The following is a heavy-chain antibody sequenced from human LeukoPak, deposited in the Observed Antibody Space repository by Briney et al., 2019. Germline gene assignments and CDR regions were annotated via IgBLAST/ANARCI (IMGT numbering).Heavy chain of an antibody. CDR2: INPNSGGT. Sequence: GASVKVSCKASGYTFTGYYMHWVRQAPGQGLEWMGWINPNSGGTNYAQKFQGRVTMTRDTSISTAYMELSRLRSDDTAVYYCARDSDDFWSGYWGPDPAGIDYWGQGTLVTVSS. CDR1: GYTFTGYY. V-gene: IGHV1-2*02. J-gene: IGHJ4*02. CDR3: ARDSDDFWSGYWGPDPAGIDY. D-gene: IGHD3-3*01.